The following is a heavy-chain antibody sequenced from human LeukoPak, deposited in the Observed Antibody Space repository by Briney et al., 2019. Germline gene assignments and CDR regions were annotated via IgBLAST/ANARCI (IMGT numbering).Heavy chain of an antibody. CDR3: ARDLSRLTV. J-gene: IGHJ4*02. Sequence: GGSLRLSCAASGFTFSQYYMTWIRQAPGKGLEWISYISSSSSYTNYADSVEGRFTISRDNDKNTVYLQMNSLRADDTAVYYCARDLSRLTVWGQGTLVTVSS. CDR2: ISSSSSYT. V-gene: IGHV3-11*05. CDR1: GFTFSQYY.